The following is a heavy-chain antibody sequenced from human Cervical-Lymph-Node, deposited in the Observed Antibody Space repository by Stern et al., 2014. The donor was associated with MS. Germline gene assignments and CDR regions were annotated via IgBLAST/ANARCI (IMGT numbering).Heavy chain of an antibody. Sequence: QVQLMQSGAEVKKTGASVKVSCKASGYTFTSYGISWVRQAPGQGLEWMGWVSTYNVNTNYAQKLQGRVTMTTDTSTTTAYMELRSLTSDDTAVYYCARGDGYNNPFDIWGQGTMVTVSS. V-gene: IGHV1-18*01. CDR1: GYTFTSYG. CDR2: VSTYNVNT. J-gene: IGHJ3*02. CDR3: ARGDGYNNPFDI. D-gene: IGHD5-24*01.